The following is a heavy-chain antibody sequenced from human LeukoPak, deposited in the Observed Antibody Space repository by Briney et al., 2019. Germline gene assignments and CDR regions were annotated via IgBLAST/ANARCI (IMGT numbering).Heavy chain of an antibody. CDR3: ARAGYCSGGSCIRSFDP. CDR2: ITSSGSTI. Sequence: GSLRLSCAASGFTFSSYSMNWVRQAPGKGLGWVSYITSSGSTIYYADSVKGRFTISRDNAKNSLSLQMNSLRAEDTAVYYCARAGYCSGGSCIRSFDPWGQGTLVTVSS. D-gene: IGHD2-15*01. J-gene: IGHJ5*02. V-gene: IGHV3-48*01. CDR1: GFTFSSYS.